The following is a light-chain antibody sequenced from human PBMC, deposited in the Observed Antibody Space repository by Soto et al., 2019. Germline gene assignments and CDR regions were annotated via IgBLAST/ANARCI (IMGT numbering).Light chain of an antibody. Sequence: QSALTQPPSASGSPGQPVTISCTGTSSDVGGYDYVSWYQQYPGKAPKLIIYEVSKRPSGVPDRFSGSKTGNTASLTVSGLHADDEADYYCTSYAGDNNYLFGTGTKLTVL. V-gene: IGLV2-8*01. CDR1: SSDVGGYDY. CDR2: EVS. J-gene: IGLJ1*01. CDR3: TSYAGDNNYL.